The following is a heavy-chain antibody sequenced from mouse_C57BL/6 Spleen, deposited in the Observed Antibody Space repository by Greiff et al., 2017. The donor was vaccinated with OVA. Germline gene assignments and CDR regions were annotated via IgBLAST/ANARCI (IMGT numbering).Heavy chain of an antibody. CDR2: IDPSDSYT. V-gene: IGHV1-69*01. Sequence: QVQLQQSGAELVMPGASVKLSCKASGYTFTSYWMHWVKQRPGQGLEWIGEIDPSDSYTNYNQKFKGKSTLTVDKSSSTAYMQLSSLTSEDSAVYYCARAPTTVVPYFDYWGQGTTLTVSS. CDR3: ARAPTTVVPYFDY. CDR1: GYTFTSYW. J-gene: IGHJ2*01. D-gene: IGHD1-1*01.